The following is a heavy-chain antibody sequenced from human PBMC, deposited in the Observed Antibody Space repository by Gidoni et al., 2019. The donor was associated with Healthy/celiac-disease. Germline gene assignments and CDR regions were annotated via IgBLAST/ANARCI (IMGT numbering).Heavy chain of an antibody. V-gene: IGHV3-33*01. CDR3: AREAPDGDYLGY. Sequence: QVQLVESGGGVVQPGRSLRLSCAASGFTFSSYGMHCVRQAPGKGLEWVAVIWYDGSNKYYADSVKGRFTISRDNSKNTLYLQMNSLRAEDTAVYYCAREAPDGDYLGYWGQGTLVTVSS. D-gene: IGHD2-8*01. CDR1: GFTFSSYG. J-gene: IGHJ4*02. CDR2: IWYDGSNK.